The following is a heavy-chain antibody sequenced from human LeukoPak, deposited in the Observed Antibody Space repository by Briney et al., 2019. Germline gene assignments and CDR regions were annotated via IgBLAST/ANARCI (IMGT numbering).Heavy chain of an antibody. CDR2: FDPEDAEV. CDR3: AAEGQWSLVHYFNS. V-gene: IGHV1-24*01. D-gene: IGHD2-15*01. Sequence: ASVKVSCKVSGNTLTDLSIHWVRQAPEKGLDWMGGFDPEDAEVIYAEKFQDRVTMTEDPSTDTAYLELSSLRSEDTAVYYCAAEGQWSLVHYFNSWGQGTLVAVSS. CDR1: GNTLTDLS. J-gene: IGHJ4*02.